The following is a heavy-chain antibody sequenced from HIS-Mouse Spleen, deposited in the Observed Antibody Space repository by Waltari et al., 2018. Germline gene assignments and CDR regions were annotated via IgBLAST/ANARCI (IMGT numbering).Heavy chain of an antibody. V-gene: IGHV4-39*07. CDR1: GGSISSSSYY. CDR2: IYYSGTT. CDR3: AREIPYSSSWYDWYFDL. D-gene: IGHD6-13*01. Sequence: QLQLQESGPGLVKPSETLSLTCTVSGGSISSSSYYLGWIRPPPGEGLEWIGSIYYSGTTYYNPSLKSRVTISVDTSKNQFSLKLSSVTAADTAVYYCAREIPYSSSWYDWYFDLWGRGTLVTVSS. J-gene: IGHJ2*01.